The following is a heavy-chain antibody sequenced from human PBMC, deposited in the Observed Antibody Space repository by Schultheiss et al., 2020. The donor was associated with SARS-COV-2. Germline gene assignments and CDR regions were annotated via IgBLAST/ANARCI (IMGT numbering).Heavy chain of an antibody. Sequence: ASVKVSCKASGYTFTSYYMHWVRQAPGQGLEWMGRINPNSGGTNYAQKFQGRVTMTRDTSISTAYMELSRLRSDDTAVYYCARRLAVAAHFDYWGQGTLVTVSS. CDR2: INPNSGGT. CDR3: ARRLAVAAHFDY. J-gene: IGHJ4*02. CDR1: GYTFTSYY. V-gene: IGHV1-2*06. D-gene: IGHD6-19*01.